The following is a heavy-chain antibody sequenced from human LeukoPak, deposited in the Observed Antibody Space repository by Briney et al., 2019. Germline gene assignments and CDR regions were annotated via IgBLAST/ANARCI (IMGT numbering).Heavy chain of an antibody. D-gene: IGHD3-10*01. J-gene: IGHJ6*03. CDR2: IYYSGST. CDR3: ARQSTYYGSGSYYYYYYMDV. CDR1: GGSISSSSYY. V-gene: IGHV4-39*01. Sequence: SETLSLTCTVSGGSISSSSYYWGWIRQPPGKGLEWIGSIYYSGSTYYNPSLKSRVTISVDTSKNQFSLKLSSVTAADTAVYYCARQSTYYGSGSYYYYYYMDVWGKGTTVTVPS.